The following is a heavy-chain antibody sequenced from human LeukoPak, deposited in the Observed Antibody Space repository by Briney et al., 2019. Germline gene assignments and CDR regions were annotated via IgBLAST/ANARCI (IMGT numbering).Heavy chain of an antibody. CDR2: INPNNGAT. CDR1: GYTFSGYY. D-gene: IGHD1-1*01. J-gene: IGHJ4*02. Sequence: ASVKVSCKASGYTFSGYYIHWVRQAPGQGLEWMGWINPNNGATNYAQKFQGGVTMTRDTSITTTYMELSRLTSDDTAVYYCARYNWNDVVSAVDYWGQGTLVTVSS. CDR3: ARYNWNDVVSAVDY. V-gene: IGHV1-2*02.